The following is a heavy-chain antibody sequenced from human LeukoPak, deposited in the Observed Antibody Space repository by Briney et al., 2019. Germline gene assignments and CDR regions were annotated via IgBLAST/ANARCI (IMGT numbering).Heavy chain of an antibody. Sequence: SQTLSLTCAISGDSVSSNSAAWNWIRQSPSRGLEWLGRTYYRSKWYNDSVVSVKSRISINPDTSKNQFFLQLNSVTPEDTAVYYCAREGFMETADAFDIWGQGTMVTVSS. D-gene: IGHD5-18*01. J-gene: IGHJ3*02. V-gene: IGHV6-1*01. CDR3: AREGFMETADAFDI. CDR2: TYYRSKWYN. CDR1: GDSVSSNSAA.